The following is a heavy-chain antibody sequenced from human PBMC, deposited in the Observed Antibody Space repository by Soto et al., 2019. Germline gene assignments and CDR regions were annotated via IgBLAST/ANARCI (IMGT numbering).Heavy chain of an antibody. J-gene: IGHJ4*02. CDR1: GFTFSSYS. CDR2: ISSSSSYI. V-gene: IGHV3-21*01. CDR3: ARTIFRYNWNHKKVYYFDY. D-gene: IGHD1-20*01. Sequence: PGGSLRLSCAASGFTFSSYSMNWVRQAPGKGLEWVSSISSSSSYIYYADSVKGRFTISRDNAKNSLYLQMNSLRAEDTAVYYCARTIFRYNWNHKKVYYFDYWGQGTLVTVSS.